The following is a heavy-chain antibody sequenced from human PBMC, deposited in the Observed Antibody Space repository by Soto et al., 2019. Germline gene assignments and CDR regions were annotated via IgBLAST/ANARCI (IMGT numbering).Heavy chain of an antibody. J-gene: IGHJ4*02. Sequence: SVKVSCKASGGTFSSYAISWVRQAPGQGLEWMGRIIPILGLPNHSQKFQGRVTITADKSTSTSYLEMTGLRSDDTAVYYCARDQTTQWEVRPPGYWGQGTLVTVSS. CDR3: ARDQTTQWEVRPPGY. D-gene: IGHD1-26*01. CDR1: GGTFSSYA. CDR2: IIPILGLP. V-gene: IGHV1-69*04.